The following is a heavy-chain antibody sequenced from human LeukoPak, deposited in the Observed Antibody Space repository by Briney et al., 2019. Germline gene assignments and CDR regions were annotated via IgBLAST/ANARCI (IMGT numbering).Heavy chain of an antibody. CDR1: GGSISSYY. Sequence: SETLSLTCTVSGGSISSYYWSWIRQPPGKGLEWIGYIYYSGSTNYNPSLKSRVTISVDTSKNQFSLKLSSVTAADTATYYCAHRSRYYGSGSSPLFDYWGQGTLVTVSS. D-gene: IGHD3-10*01. CDR3: AHRSRYYGSGSSPLFDY. J-gene: IGHJ4*02. V-gene: IGHV4-59*01. CDR2: IYYSGST.